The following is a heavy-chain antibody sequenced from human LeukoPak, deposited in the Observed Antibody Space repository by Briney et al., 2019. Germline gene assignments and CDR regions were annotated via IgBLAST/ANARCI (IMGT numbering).Heavy chain of an antibody. J-gene: IGHJ4*02. Sequence: GGSLRLSCAASGFTFSSYGMHWVRQVPGRGLEWVAFIRYDGSNKYYADSVKGRFTISRDNSKNTLYLQMNSLRAEDTAVYYCASRRDGYSYYFDYWGQGTLVTVSS. CDR1: GFTFSSYG. CDR2: IRYDGSNK. CDR3: ASRRDGYSYYFDY. V-gene: IGHV3-30*02. D-gene: IGHD5-24*01.